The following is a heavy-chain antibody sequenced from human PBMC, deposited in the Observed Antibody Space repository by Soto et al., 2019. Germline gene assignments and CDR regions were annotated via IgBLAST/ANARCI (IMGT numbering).Heavy chain of an antibody. CDR2: IYYSGST. J-gene: IGHJ4*02. D-gene: IGHD4-17*01. V-gene: IGHV4-61*05. CDR1: GGSISSRSYY. CDR3: ARWVIYGDYPYYFDY. Sequence: ETLSLTCAVSGGSISSRSYYWGWIRQPPGKGLEWIGYIYYSGSTNYNPSLKSRVTISVDTSKNQFSLKLSSVTAADTAVYYCARWVIYGDYPYYFDYWGQGTLVTVSS.